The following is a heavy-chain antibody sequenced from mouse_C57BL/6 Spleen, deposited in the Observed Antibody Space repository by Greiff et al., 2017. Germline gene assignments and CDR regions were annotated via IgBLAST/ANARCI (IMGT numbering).Heavy chain of an antibody. CDR3: ARYDYDGRNFDY. D-gene: IGHD2-4*01. CDR1: GYTFTDYY. CDR2: INPNNGGT. J-gene: IGHJ2*01. Sequence: EVQLQQSGPELVKPGASVKISCKASGYTFTDYYMNWVKQSHGKSLEWIGDINPNNGGTSYNQKFKGKATLTVDKSSSTAYMELRSLTSEDSAVYYCARYDYDGRNFDYWGQGTTLTVSS. V-gene: IGHV1-26*01.